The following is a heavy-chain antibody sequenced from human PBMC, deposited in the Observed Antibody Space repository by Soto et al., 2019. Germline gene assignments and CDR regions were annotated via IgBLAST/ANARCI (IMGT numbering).Heavy chain of an antibody. CDR3: ARTVAGSGEIAYFEY. J-gene: IGHJ4*02. CDR1: GFSLGTSGAA. V-gene: IGHV2-5*02. CDR2: IYGDNDK. Sequence: QITLKASGPTLLKPTQTLTLTCSCSGFSLGTSGAAVGWIRQPPGKALEWLALIYGDNDKRYRSSLKTRLTITQDTSKNQVILKMTDMDPVDTVTYYCARTVAGSGEIAYFEYWGQGTLVTVSS. D-gene: IGHD3-10*01.